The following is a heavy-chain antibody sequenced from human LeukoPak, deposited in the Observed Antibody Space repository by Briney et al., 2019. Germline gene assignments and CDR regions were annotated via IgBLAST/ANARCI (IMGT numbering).Heavy chain of an antibody. Sequence: SETLSLTCAVYGASFNTYYWNWIRQSPGKGLEWIGEINHTGTTNYNPSLKSRVTISVDTSKNQFSLKLSSVTAADTALYYCAKHYMGSSYNHGLDCWGQGTLVTVSS. D-gene: IGHD3-10*01. CDR2: INHTGTT. J-gene: IGHJ4*02. V-gene: IGHV4-34*01. CDR3: AKHYMGSSYNHGLDC. CDR1: GASFNTYY.